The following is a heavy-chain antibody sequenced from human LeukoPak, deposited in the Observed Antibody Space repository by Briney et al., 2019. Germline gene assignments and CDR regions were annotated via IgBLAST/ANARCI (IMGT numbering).Heavy chain of an antibody. V-gene: IGHV1-18*01. D-gene: IGHD2-15*01. CDR3: ASLRVVVTATTPYYFDY. CDR1: GYTFTSYG. J-gene: IGHJ4*02. CDR2: ISAYNGNT. Sequence: ASVKVSCKASGYTFTSYGISWVRQAPGQGLEWMGWISAYNGNTNYAQKFQGRVTITADKSTSTAYMELSSLRSEDTAVYYCASLRVVVTATTPYYFDYWGQGTLVTVSS.